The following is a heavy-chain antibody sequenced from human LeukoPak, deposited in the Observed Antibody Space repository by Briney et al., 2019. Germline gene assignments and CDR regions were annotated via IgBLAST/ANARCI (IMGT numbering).Heavy chain of an antibody. CDR1: GFTLSGYA. CDR2: MSYDGSNK. J-gene: IGHJ4*02. Sequence: GGSLRLSCAASGFTLSGYAMDWVRQAPGKGLEWVAFMSYDGSNKQYVDSVKGRFTISRDNSMKMVYLQMNSLRAEDTAVYYCARDQPGGGLDYWGQGILVTVSS. V-gene: IGHV3-30-3*01. D-gene: IGHD3-16*01. CDR3: ARDQPGGGLDY.